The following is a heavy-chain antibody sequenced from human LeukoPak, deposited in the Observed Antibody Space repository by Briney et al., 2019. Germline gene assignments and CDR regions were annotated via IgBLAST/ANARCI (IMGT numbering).Heavy chain of an antibody. CDR2: IYPGDSDT. J-gene: IGHJ4*02. CDR3: ARRAEMAEYFDY. CDR1: GFSFTNSW. V-gene: IGHV5-51*01. D-gene: IGHD5-24*01. Sequence: GESLKISCKGSGFSFTNSWIAWVRQMPGKGLEWMGIIYPGDSDTRYSPSFQGQVTISADKSISAAYLQWSRLKASDTAMYYCARRAEMAEYFDYWGLGTLVTVSS.